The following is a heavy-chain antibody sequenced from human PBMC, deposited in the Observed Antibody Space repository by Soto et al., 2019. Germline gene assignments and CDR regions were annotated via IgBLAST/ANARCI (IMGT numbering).Heavy chain of an antibody. V-gene: IGHV1-69*12. D-gene: IGHD5-18*01. CDR2: IIPMFGTA. CDR1: GGTFSTYA. J-gene: IGHJ4*02. CDR3: ASGIQLWLRRINNGYSG. Sequence: QVQLVQSGAAVKKPESSVKVSSKDPGGTFSTYAISWVRQAPGQGLEWMGGIIPMFGTANYAQRFQDRVTITADESTNTVYMELSSLRSEDTAVYFCASGIQLWLRRINNGYSGWGQGTLVTVSS.